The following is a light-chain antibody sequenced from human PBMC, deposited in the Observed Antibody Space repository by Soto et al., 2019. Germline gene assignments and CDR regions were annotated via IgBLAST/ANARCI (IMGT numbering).Light chain of an antibody. CDR1: SSDVGSYNL. Sequence: QSALTQPASVSGSPGQSITISCTGTSSDVGSYNLVSWYQHHPGKAPKLMIYEGSKRPSGVSNRFSGSKSGNTASLTISGLQAEDEAAYYCCSYVGSSTYVVFGGGTKVTVL. V-gene: IGLV2-23*01. J-gene: IGLJ2*01. CDR3: CSYVGSSTYVV. CDR2: EGS.